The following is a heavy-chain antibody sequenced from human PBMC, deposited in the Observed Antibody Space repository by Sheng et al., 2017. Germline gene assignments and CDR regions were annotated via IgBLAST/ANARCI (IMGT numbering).Heavy chain of an antibody. V-gene: IGHV2-5*02. CDR2: IYWDDDK. D-gene: IGHD3-3*01. CDR1: GFSLSTSGVG. J-gene: IGHJ5*02. Sequence: QITLKESGPTLVKPTQTLTLTCTFSGFSLSTSGVGVGWIRQPPGKALEWLALIYWDDDKRYSPSLKSRLTITKDTSKNQVVLTMTNMDPVDTATYYCAHYTILVVETRFDPWGQGTLVTVSS. CDR3: AHYTILVVETRFDP.